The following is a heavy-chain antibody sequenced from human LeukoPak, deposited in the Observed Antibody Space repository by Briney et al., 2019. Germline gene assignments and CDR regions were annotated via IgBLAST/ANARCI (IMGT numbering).Heavy chain of an antibody. CDR1: GGSISSYY. V-gene: IGHV4-59*01. J-gene: IGHJ5*02. CDR2: IYYSGST. Sequence: SETLSLTCTVSGGSISSYYWSWIRQPPGKGLEWIGYIYYSGSTNYNPSLKSRVTISVDTPKNQFSLKLSSVTAADTAVYYCAREMRYCSSTSCSPWFDPWGQGTLVTVSS. CDR3: AREMRYCSSTSCSPWFDP. D-gene: IGHD2-2*01.